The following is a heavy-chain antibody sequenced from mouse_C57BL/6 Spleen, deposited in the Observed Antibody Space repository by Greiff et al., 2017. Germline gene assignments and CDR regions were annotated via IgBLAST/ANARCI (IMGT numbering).Heavy chain of an antibody. J-gene: IGHJ1*03. Sequence: VQLKESGAELVRPGASVKLSCTASGFNIKDDYMHWVKQRPEQGLEWIGWIDPENGDTEYASKFQGKATITADTSSNTAYLQLSSLTSEDTAVYYCTTLITTVVEGYCDVWGTGTTVTVAS. CDR2: IDPENGDT. CDR3: TTLITTVVEGYCDV. V-gene: IGHV14-4*01. CDR1: GFNIKDDY. D-gene: IGHD1-1*01.